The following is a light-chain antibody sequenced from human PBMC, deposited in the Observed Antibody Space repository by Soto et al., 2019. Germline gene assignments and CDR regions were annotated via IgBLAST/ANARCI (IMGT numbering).Light chain of an antibody. CDR2: GAS. CDR1: QSVSSN. V-gene: IGKV3-15*01. Sequence: ETVMTQSPSTLSVSPGERVTLSCRASQSVSSNLAWYQQKPGQAPRLLIYGASTRATGIPARFSGSGSGTDFTLTISSLQSEDFAVYYCQQYNDWPPLTFGGGTKVEIK. CDR3: QQYNDWPPLT. J-gene: IGKJ4*01.